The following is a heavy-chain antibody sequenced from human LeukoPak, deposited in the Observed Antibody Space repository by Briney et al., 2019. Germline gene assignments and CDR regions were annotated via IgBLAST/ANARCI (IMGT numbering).Heavy chain of an antibody. CDR1: GFTFSSYA. CDR3: ASRTVNYGDYYYYGMDV. CDR2: ISGSGGST. J-gene: IGHJ6*02. Sequence: GGSLRLSCAASGFTFSSYAMSWVRRAPGKGLEWVSAISGSGGSTYYADSVKGRFTISRDNSKNTLYLQMNSLRAEDTAVYYCASRTVNYGDYYYYGMDVWGQGTTVTVSS. D-gene: IGHD4-17*01. V-gene: IGHV3-23*01.